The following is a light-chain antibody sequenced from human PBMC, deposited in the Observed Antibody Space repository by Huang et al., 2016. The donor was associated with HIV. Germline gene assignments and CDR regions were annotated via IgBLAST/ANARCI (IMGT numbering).Light chain of an antibody. CDR3: QQLRSYPLT. CDR2: GGS. V-gene: IGKV1-13*02. J-gene: IGKJ4*01. Sequence: AIQLTQSPSSVSASVGDRVTVTCRASQAIGQSLAWYQHKPGKAPKLLIYGGSILQSGVSPRFSGNGSGTDFSLTISSLRSEDFATYFCQQLRSYPLTFGGGTDV. CDR1: QAIGQS.